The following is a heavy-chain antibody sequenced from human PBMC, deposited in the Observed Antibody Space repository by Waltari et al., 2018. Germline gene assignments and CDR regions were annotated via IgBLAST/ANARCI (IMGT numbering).Heavy chain of an antibody. V-gene: IGHV3-53*04. CDR2: IYSAGRT. J-gene: IGHJ6*03. CDR3: AKDTGRYYYYMDV. CDR1: GILLSSNY. Sequence: EVPLVGSGGGFVPPGGFLKPSFCGFGILLSSNYMNWVRQGPGKGPQWVSVIYSAGRTYYADSVKGRFTISRDNSKNTLFLQMNSLRAEDTAMYYCAKDTGRYYYYMDVWGKGTTVTVSS. D-gene: IGHD4-17*01.